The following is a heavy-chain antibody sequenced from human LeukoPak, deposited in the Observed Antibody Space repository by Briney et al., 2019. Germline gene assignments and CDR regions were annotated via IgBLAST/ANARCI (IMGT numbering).Heavy chain of an antibody. D-gene: IGHD3-22*01. CDR3: ARRHSSGYYYQDAFDI. Sequence: SETLSLTCTVSGGSISSYYWSWIRQPPGKGLEWIGYIYYSGSTNYNPSLKSRVTISVDTSKNQFSLKLSSVTAADTAVYYCARRHSSGYYYQDAFDIWGQGTMVTVSS. V-gene: IGHV4-59*01. J-gene: IGHJ3*02. CDR1: GGSISSYY. CDR2: IYYSGST.